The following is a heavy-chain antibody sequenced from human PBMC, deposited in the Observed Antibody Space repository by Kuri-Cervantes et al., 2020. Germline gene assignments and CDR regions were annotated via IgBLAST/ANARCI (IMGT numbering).Heavy chain of an antibody. V-gene: IGHV3-11*01. Sequence: GESLKISCAASGFTFSDYYMSWIRQAPGKGLEWVSYISSSGSTIYYADSVKGRFTISRDNAQNSLYLQMNSLRAEDTAVYYCARAYYGSGSYYKGYGMDVWGQGTTVTVSS. D-gene: IGHD3-10*01. CDR1: GFTFSDYY. J-gene: IGHJ6*02. CDR2: ISSSGSTI. CDR3: ARAYYGSGSYYKGYGMDV.